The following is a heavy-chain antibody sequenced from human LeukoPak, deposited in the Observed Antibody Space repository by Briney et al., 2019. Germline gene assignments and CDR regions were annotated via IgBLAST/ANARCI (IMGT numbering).Heavy chain of an antibody. CDR3: ARHQYQLSALDY. D-gene: IGHD2-2*01. V-gene: IGHV4-61*02. Sequence: SETLSLTCTVSGDSISSSSYYWSWIRQPAGKGLEWIGRMSTSGNTNYNPSLESRVTISVDTSKNQFSLNLRSVTAADTAVYYCARHQYQLSALDYWGQGTLVTVSS. J-gene: IGHJ4*02. CDR2: MSTSGNT. CDR1: GDSISSSSYY.